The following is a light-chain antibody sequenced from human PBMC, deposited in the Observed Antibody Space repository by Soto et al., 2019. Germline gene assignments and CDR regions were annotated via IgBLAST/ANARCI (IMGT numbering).Light chain of an antibody. V-gene: IGKV3-15*01. CDR1: QSVSSN. CDR3: QQYNNWPLMCT. J-gene: IGKJ2*02. CDR2: GAS. Sequence: EIVMTQSPATLSVSPGERATLSCRASQSVSSNLAWYQQKPGQAPRLLIYGASTRATGTPARFSGSGSGTEFTLTISSLQSEDFAVSYCQQYNNWPLMCTFGQGTRLEIK.